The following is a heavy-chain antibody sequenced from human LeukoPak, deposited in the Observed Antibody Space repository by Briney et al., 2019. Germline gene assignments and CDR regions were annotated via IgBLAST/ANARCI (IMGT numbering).Heavy chain of an antibody. V-gene: IGHV3-48*03. CDR2: ISSTGGTI. CDR3: AKSDPYGDSLIEI. D-gene: IGHD4-17*01. J-gene: IGHJ4*02. CDR1: GFTFSGYA. Sequence: GGSLRLSCAASGFTFSGYAMNWVRQAPGKGLEWLSHISSTGGTIYYADSVKGRLTVSRDNAKNPLYLQMNSLRAEDTAVYYCAKSDPYGDSLIEIWGQGALVTVSS.